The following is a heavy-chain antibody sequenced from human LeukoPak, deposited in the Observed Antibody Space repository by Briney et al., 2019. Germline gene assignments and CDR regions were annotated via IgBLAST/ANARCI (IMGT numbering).Heavy chain of an antibody. D-gene: IGHD3-22*01. J-gene: IGHJ4*02. CDR1: GGSISSYY. V-gene: IGHV4-59*01. CDR3: ARDPSGYFNY. Sequence: PSETLSLTCTVSGGSISSYYWSWIRQPPGKGLEWIGYIYYSGSTNYNPPLKSRVTISVDTSKNQFSLKLSSVTAADTAVYYCARDPSGYFNYWGQGTLATVSS. CDR2: IYYSGST.